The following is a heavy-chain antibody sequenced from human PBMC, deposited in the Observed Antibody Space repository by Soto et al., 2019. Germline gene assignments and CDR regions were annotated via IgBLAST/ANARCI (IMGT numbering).Heavy chain of an antibody. CDR2: IYYSGST. J-gene: IGHJ6*02. D-gene: IGHD3-3*01. CDR1: GGSISSGDYY. CDR3: ARDSLEWYRGSYYYYGMDV. Sequence: PSETLSLTCTVSGGSISSGDYYWSWIRQPPGKGLEWIGYIYYSGSTYYNPSLKSRVTISVDTSKNKFSLKLSYVTAADTAVYYCARDSLEWYRGSYYYYGMDVWGQGTTVTVSS. V-gene: IGHV4-30-4*01.